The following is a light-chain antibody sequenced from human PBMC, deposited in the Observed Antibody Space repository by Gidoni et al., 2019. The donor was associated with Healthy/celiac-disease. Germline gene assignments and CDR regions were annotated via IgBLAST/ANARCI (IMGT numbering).Light chain of an antibody. CDR2: VNS. J-gene: IGLJ2*01. Sequence: QSVLTQPPSLSGAPGQRVTISCTGSSSNIGAGYDLPWYQQLPGTAPKLLIYVNSNRPSGVPDRFSGSKSGTSASLAITGLQAEDEADYYCQSYDSSLSGSRVFGGGTKLTVL. CDR1: SSNIGAGYD. CDR3: QSYDSSLSGSRV. V-gene: IGLV1-40*01.